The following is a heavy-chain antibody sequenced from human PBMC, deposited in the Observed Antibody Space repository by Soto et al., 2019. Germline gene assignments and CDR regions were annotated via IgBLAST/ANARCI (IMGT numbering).Heavy chain of an antibody. D-gene: IGHD3-22*01. Sequence: PGESLKISCKGSGYSFTSYWISWVRQMPGKGLEWMGRIDPRDSYTNYSPSFQGHVTISADKSISTAYLQWSSLKASDTAMYYCARHKSDYYDSSGPGYYGMDVWGQGTTVTVSS. V-gene: IGHV5-10-1*01. J-gene: IGHJ6*02. CDR1: GYSFTSYW. CDR2: IDPRDSYT. CDR3: ARHKSDYYDSSGPGYYGMDV.